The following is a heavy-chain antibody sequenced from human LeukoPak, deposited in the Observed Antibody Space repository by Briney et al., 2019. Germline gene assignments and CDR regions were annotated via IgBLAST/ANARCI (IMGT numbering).Heavy chain of an antibody. D-gene: IGHD6-19*01. Sequence: SETLSLTCAVYGGSFSGYYWSWIRQPPGKGLEWIGEINHSGSTNYNPSLKSRVTISVDTSKNQFSLKLSSVTAADTAVYYCARGFGGLAVAGYWGQGTLVTVSS. CDR1: GGSFSGYY. V-gene: IGHV4-34*01. J-gene: IGHJ4*02. CDR2: INHSGST. CDR3: ARGFGGLAVAGY.